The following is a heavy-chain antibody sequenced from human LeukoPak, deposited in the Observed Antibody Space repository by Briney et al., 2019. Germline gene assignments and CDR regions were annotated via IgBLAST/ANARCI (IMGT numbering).Heavy chain of an antibody. CDR2: MSYDGSNK. CDR3: AKAPKYSSGRPFDY. CDR1: GFTFSSYG. V-gene: IGHV3-30*18. J-gene: IGHJ4*02. D-gene: IGHD6-19*01. Sequence: PGGSLRLSCGGSGFTFSSYGMHWVRQAPGKGLEWVAVMSYDGSNKSYADSVKGRFTISRDNSKNTLYLQMNSLRAEDTAVYYCAKAPKYSSGRPFDYWGQGTLVTVSS.